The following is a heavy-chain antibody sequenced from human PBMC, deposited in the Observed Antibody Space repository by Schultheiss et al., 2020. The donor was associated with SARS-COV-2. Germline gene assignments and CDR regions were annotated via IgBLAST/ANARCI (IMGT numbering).Heavy chain of an antibody. CDR2: INPNSGGT. V-gene: IGHV1-2*06. CDR3: ALGYCSGGSCYSFDP. CDR1: GYTFTSYG. J-gene: IGHJ5*02. D-gene: IGHD2-15*01. Sequence: ASVKVSCKASGYTFTSYGISWVRQAPGQGLEWMGRINPNSGGTNYAQKFQDRVTMATDTSINTAYMELSRLRSDDTAVYYCALGYCSGGSCYSFDPWGQGTLVTVSS.